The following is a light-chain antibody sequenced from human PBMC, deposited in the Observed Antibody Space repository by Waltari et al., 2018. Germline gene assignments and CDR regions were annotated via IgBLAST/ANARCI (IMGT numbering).Light chain of an antibody. J-gene: IGKJ2*01. CDR2: KAS. Sequence: DIQMTQSPSTLSASVGDRVTITCRASHTIKYWLAWYQQKPGRAPKLLIYKASSLESGVPSRISGSGSGTEFTLTISSLQPDDFATYDCQQYNDYPYTFGQGTKLEIK. V-gene: IGKV1-5*03. CDR1: HTIKYW. CDR3: QQYNDYPYT.